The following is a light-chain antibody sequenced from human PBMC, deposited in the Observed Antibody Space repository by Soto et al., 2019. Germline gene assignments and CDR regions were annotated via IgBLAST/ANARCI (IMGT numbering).Light chain of an antibody. CDR1: SSDFDIYKY. J-gene: IGLJ1*01. Sequence: QSALTQPASVSGSPGQSITISCTGTSSDFDIYKYVSWYQQHPGKAPKLMIYQVTNRPSGVSNRFSGSTSGNTASLTISGLQAEDEADYYCCSYTSSINYVFGTRTKLTVL. CDR3: CSYTSSINYV. CDR2: QVT. V-gene: IGLV2-14*01.